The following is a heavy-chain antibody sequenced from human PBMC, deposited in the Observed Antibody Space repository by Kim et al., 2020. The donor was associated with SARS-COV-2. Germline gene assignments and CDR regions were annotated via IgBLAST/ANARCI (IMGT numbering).Heavy chain of an antibody. CDR3: ARTPLGDYGSGSYHYYYYYGMDV. CDR1: Y. Sequence: YWSWIRQPPGKGLEWIGYIYYSGSTNYNPSLKSRVTISVDTSKNQFSLKLSSVTAADTAVYYCARTPLGDYGSGSYHYYYYYGMDVWGQGTKVTV. J-gene: IGHJ6*02. V-gene: IGHV4-59*01. CDR2: IYYSGST. D-gene: IGHD3-10*01.